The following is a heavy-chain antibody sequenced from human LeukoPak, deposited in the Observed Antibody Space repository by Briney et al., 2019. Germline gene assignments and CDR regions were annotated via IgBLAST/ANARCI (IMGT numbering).Heavy chain of an antibody. Sequence: VSVKGSCKASGYTFTSYGISWVRQAPGQGLEWMGWINPNSGGTNYAQKFQGRVTMTRDTSISTAYMELSRLRSDDTAVYYCARDPTRGYDFWSGYYEGGDYWGQGTLVTVSS. J-gene: IGHJ4*02. CDR2: INPNSGGT. CDR3: ARDPTRGYDFWSGYYEGGDY. CDR1: GYTFTSYG. D-gene: IGHD3-3*01. V-gene: IGHV1-2*02.